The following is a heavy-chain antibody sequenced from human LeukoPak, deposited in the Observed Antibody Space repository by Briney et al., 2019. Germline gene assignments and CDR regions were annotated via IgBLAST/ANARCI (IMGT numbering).Heavy chain of an antibody. CDR1: GYTFTSYY. J-gene: IGHJ6*03. CDR3: ARAFDYDFWSGYYFNCYYYMDV. V-gene: IGHV1-46*01. CDR2: INPSGGST. D-gene: IGHD3-3*01. Sequence: ASVKVPCKASGYTFTSYYMHWVRQAPGQGLEWMGIINPSGGSTSYAQKFQGRVTITRNTSISTAYMELSSLRSEDTAVYYCARAFDYDFWSGYYFNCYYYMDVWGKGTTVTVSS.